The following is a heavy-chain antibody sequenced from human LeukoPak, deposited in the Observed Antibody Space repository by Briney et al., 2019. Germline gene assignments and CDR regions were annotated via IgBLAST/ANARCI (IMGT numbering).Heavy chain of an antibody. CDR1: GFTFSSHD. V-gene: IGHV3-13*01. Sequence: WGSLRLSCAASGFTFSSHDMHWVRQATGKGLEWVSTIGTAGDTYYPGSVKGRFTISRENAKNSLYLQMNILKAGDTAVYYCARGGPGYYLDYWGQGTLVIVSP. CDR3: ARGGPGYYLDY. CDR2: IGTAGDT. J-gene: IGHJ4*02.